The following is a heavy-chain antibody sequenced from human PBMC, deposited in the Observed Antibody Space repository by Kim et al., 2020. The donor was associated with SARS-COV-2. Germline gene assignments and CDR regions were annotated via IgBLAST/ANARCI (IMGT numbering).Heavy chain of an antibody. Sequence: GGSLRLSCAASGFTFSSYGMHWVRQAPGKGLEWVAVIWYDGSNKYYADSVKGRFTISRDNSKNTLYLQMNSLRAEDTAVYYCAKEDWGRNAFDIWGQGTMVTVSS. CDR2: IWYDGSNK. V-gene: IGHV3-33*06. CDR3: AKEDWGRNAFDI. D-gene: IGHD7-27*01. J-gene: IGHJ3*02. CDR1: GFTFSSYG.